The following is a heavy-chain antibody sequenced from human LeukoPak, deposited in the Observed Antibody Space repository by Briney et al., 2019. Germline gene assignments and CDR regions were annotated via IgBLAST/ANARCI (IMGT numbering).Heavy chain of an antibody. J-gene: IGHJ4*02. D-gene: IGHD6-13*01. CDR3: ARRIAAAGTPH. Sequence: PSETLSLTCAVYGGSFSGYYWSWIRQPPGKGLEWIGEINHSGSTNYNPSLKSRVTISVDTSKNQFSLKLSSVTAADTAVYYCARRIAAAGTPHWGQGTLVTVSS. CDR1: GGSFSGYY. CDR2: INHSGST. V-gene: IGHV4-34*01.